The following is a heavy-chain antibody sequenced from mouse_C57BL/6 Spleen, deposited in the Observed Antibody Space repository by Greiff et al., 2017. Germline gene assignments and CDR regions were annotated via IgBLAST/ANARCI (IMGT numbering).Heavy chain of an antibody. D-gene: IGHD2-4*01. CDR1: GFNIKDDY. CDR2: IDPENGDT. J-gene: IGHJ3*01. CDR3: TRYDYDRRSWFAY. Sequence: EVKLVESGAELVRPGASVKLSCTASGFNIKDDYMHWVKQRPEQGLEWIGWIDPENGDTEYASKFQGKATITADTSSNTAYLQLSSLTSEDTAVYYCTRYDYDRRSWFAYWGQGTLVTVSA. V-gene: IGHV14-4*01.